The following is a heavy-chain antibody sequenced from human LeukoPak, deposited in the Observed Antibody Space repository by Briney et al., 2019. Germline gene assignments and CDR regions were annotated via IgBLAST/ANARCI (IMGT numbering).Heavy chain of an antibody. CDR1: GGTFSRYT. D-gene: IGHD2-2*01. V-gene: IGHV1-69*02. CDR3: ARVSSTRKYYYYYMDV. Sequence: GSSVKVSCKASGGTFSRYTISWVRQAPGQGLEWMGRIIPILGIANYAQKFQGRVTITADKSTSTAYMELSSLRSEDTAVYYCARVSSTRKYYYYYMDVWGKGTTVTVSS. CDR2: IIPILGIA. J-gene: IGHJ6*03.